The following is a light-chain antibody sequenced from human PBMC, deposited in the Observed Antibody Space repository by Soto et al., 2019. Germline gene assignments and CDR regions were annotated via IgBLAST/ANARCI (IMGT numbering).Light chain of an antibody. Sequence: QSALTQPASVSGSPGQSITISCTGTSSDVGGYNYVSWYQQHPGKAPKLIIYEVSDRPSGVSNRFSGSKSGNTASLTISRLQAEDEADYYCSSYTSGSTRVFGGGTKLTVL. CDR3: SSYTSGSTRV. J-gene: IGLJ3*02. CDR2: EVS. CDR1: SSDVGGYNY. V-gene: IGLV2-14*01.